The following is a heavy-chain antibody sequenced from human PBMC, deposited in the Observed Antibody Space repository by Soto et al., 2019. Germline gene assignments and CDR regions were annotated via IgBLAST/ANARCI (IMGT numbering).Heavy chain of an antibody. Sequence: EVQLVQSGAEVKKPGESLKISCKGSGYSFTSYWIGWVRQMPGKGLEWMGIIYPGDSDTRYSPSFQGQVTISADKSISPAYLQWSSLKASDTAMYYCARRPADSSGYYYDAFDIWGQGTMVTVSS. J-gene: IGHJ3*02. CDR3: ARRPADSSGYYYDAFDI. D-gene: IGHD3-22*01. CDR2: IYPGDSDT. CDR1: GYSFTSYW. V-gene: IGHV5-51*03.